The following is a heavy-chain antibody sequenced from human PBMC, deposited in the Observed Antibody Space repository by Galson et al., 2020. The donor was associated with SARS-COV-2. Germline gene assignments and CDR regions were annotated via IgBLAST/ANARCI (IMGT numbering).Heavy chain of an antibody. CDR2: IYYTGST. CDR1: GFSVSSKY. J-gene: IGHJ4*02. Sequence: GSLSLSCASSGFSVSSKYMRWVRQAPGKGLEWVSVIYYTGSTNYADSVRGRFTISRDTSKNMVHLHMNSLRAEDTAVYYCLIDDGTAPYDYWGQGTLGTVSS. V-gene: IGHV3-53*05. CDR3: LIDDGTAPYDY. D-gene: IGHD5-18*01.